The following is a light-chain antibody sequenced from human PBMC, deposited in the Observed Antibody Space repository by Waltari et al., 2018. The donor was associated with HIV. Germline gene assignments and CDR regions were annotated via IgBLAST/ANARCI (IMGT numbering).Light chain of an antibody. CDR1: SSDVGGYNL. Sequence: QSALTQPASVSASPGQSITISCSGTSSDVGGYNLVSWYQQHPGKAPKLIIYEVTQRPSVISNRFSGSKSGNTASLTISGLQAEDEADYYCCSYAGISTLFGGGTKLTVL. V-gene: IGLV2-23*02. J-gene: IGLJ2*01. CDR2: EVT. CDR3: CSYAGISTL.